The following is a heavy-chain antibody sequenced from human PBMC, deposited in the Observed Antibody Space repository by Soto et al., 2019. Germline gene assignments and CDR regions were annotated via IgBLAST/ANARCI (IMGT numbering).Heavy chain of an antibody. Sequence: GGSLRLSCAASGFTFSTYAMSWVRQAPGKGLEWVSGISGSGVSTYYADSVKGRFTISRDNSKNTLYLQMNSLRAEDTAIYYCAKGLAAAHSVDYWSQGTLVTVSS. CDR3: AKGLAAAHSVDY. D-gene: IGHD6-13*01. V-gene: IGHV3-23*01. J-gene: IGHJ4*02. CDR2: ISGSGVST. CDR1: GFTFSTYA.